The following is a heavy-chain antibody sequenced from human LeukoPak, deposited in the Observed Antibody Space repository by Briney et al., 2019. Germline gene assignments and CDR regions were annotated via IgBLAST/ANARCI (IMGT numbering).Heavy chain of an antibody. Sequence: ASVKASCKASGYTFTSYGISWVRQAPGQGLEWMGWISAYNGNTNYAHNHQGRGTITTDAATSTAYIELRSMRSDDTAVYYCACEELTFGELHNWFDAWGQGILVSVCS. CDR2: ISAYNGNT. CDR1: GYTFTSYG. D-gene: IGHD3-10*01. CDR3: ACEELTFGELHNWFDA. J-gene: IGHJ5*02. V-gene: IGHV1-18*01.